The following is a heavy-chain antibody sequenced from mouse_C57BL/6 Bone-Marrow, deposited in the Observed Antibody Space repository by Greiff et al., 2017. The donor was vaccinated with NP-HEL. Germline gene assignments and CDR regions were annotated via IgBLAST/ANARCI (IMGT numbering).Heavy chain of an antibody. CDR2: IDPSDSYT. Sequence: QVQLQQPGAELVKPGASVKLSCKASGYTFTSYWMQWVKQRPGQGLEWIGEIDPSDSYTNYNQKFKGKATLTVDTSSSTAYMQLSSLTSEDSAVYYCARYDGRAYWGQGTLVTVSA. CDR1: GYTFTSYW. CDR3: ARYDGRAY. V-gene: IGHV1-50*01. D-gene: IGHD2-3*01. J-gene: IGHJ3*01.